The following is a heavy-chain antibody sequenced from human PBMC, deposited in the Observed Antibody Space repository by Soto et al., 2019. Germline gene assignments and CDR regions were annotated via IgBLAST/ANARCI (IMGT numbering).Heavy chain of an antibody. V-gene: IGHV4-61*01. Sequence: PSETLSLTCTVSGGSVSSGSYYWSWIRQPPGKGLEWIGYIYYSGSTNYNPSLKSRVTISVDTSKNQFSLKLSSVTAADTAVYYCARTTENWFDPWGQGTLVTVSS. CDR3: ARTTENWFDP. CDR2: IYYSGST. D-gene: IGHD4-17*01. CDR1: GGSVSSGSYY. J-gene: IGHJ5*02.